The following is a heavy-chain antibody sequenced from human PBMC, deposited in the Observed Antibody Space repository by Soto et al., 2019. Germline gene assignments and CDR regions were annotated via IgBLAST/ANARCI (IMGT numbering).Heavy chain of an antibody. CDR2: INPSGGST. CDR3: ARDNEPETATGNYYYDYGKDV. D-gene: IGHD5-18*01. CDR1: GYTFTSYY. Sequence: GASVKVSCHASGYTFTSYYMHWVRQAPGQGLEWMGIINPSGGSTSYAQKFQGRVTMTRDTSTSTVYMELSSLRSEDTAVYYCARDNEPETATGNYYYDYGKDVWGQWTTVTVSS. V-gene: IGHV1-46*01. J-gene: IGHJ6*01.